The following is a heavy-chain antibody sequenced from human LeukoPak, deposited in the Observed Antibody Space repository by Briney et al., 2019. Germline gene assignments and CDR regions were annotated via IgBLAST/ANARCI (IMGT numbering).Heavy chain of an antibody. CDR3: ATPGLLGYCSSAICAPPGY. CDR1: GFTFSSYG. CDR2: ISNDGSNK. J-gene: IGHJ4*02. D-gene: IGHD2-2*01. Sequence: PGRSLRLSCAASGFTFSSYGMHWVRQAPGKGLEWVAVISNDGSNKYYADSVKGRFTISRDNSKNTLYLQMNSLRAEDTAVYYCATPGLLGYCSSAICAPPGYWGQGTLVTVSS. V-gene: IGHV3-30*03.